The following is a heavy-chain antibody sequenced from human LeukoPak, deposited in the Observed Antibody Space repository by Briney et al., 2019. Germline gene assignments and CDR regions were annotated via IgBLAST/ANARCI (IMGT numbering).Heavy chain of an antibody. CDR3: ARDHPPIDY. Sequence: SETLSLTCTVSGGSVSSSNYHWSWIRQPAGKGLEWIGRIYNSGSTNYTPSLKSRDAMSVDTSKNQISLKLRSVTAADTAVYYCARDHPPIDYWGQGTLVTVSS. V-gene: IGHV4-61*10. J-gene: IGHJ4*02. CDR2: IYNSGST. CDR1: GGSVSSSNYH.